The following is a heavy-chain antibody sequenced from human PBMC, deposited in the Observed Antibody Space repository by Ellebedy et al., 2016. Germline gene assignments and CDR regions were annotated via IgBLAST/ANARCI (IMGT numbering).Heavy chain of an antibody. CDR1: GGSVGGHY. CDR3: ARYQAVDAFDI. CDR2: VYYSGSA. Sequence: SETLSLXCTVSGGSVGGHYWSWVRQPPGKGLEWIGYVYYSGSANYNPSLKSRVTISIDTSENQFSLKLNSATAADTAVYYCARYQAVDAFDIWGQGTLVIVSS. V-gene: IGHV4-59*02. J-gene: IGHJ3*02.